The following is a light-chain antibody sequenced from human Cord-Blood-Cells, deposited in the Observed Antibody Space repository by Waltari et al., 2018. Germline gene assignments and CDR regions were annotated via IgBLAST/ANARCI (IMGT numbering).Light chain of an antibody. CDR1: QSVLYSSNNKNY. V-gene: IGKV4-1*01. J-gene: IGKJ1*01. CDR3: QQYYSTPWT. Sequence: DIVMTQSPDPLAVSLGDRAPINCKSSQSVLYSSNNKNYLAWYQQKPGQPPKLLIYWASTRESGVPDRFSGSGSGTDFTLTISSLQAEDVAVYYCQQYYSTPWTFGQGTKVEIK. CDR2: WAS.